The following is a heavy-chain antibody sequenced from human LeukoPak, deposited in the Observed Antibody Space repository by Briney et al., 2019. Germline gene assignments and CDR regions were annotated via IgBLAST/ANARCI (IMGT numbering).Heavy chain of an antibody. CDR2: ISGRGDKT. D-gene: IGHD3-16*02. CDR3: AKDEADDYVWGSYRYAFDI. CDR1: GFTFSSYA. Sequence: GGSLRLSCAASGFTFSSYAVTWVHQAPGKGLEWVSVISGRGDKTYYADSVKGRFTISRDNSKNTLYLQMSSLRAEDTAVYYCAKDEADDYVWGSYRYAFDIWGQGTLVTVSS. J-gene: IGHJ3*02. V-gene: IGHV3-23*01.